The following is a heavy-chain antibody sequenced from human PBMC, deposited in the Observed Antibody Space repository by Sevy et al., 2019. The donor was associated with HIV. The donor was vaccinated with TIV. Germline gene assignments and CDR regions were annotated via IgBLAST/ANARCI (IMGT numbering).Heavy chain of an antibody. V-gene: IGHV6-1*01. D-gene: IGHD2-2*01. CDR2: TPYSSKWYN. J-gene: IGHJ3*01. Sequence: SQTPPLTLAISGDRFSTNSFAWTGSSQSPPRAFEGREGTPYSSKWYNHNAVSVKGRITINPDTSKNQFSLQLNSVTPEDTAVYYCARACCSSDRFGVLGAFDFWGQGTMVTVSS. CDR3: ARACCSSDRFGVLGAFDF. CDR1: GDRFSTNSFA.